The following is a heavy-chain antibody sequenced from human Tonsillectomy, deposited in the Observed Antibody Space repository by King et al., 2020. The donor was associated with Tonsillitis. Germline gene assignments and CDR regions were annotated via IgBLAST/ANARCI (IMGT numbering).Heavy chain of an antibody. CDR2: ISPTGGSK. CDR1: GYTFSSYY. V-gene: IGHV1-46*01. CDR3: ARDLTVTFNDYYGFDV. J-gene: IGHJ6*02. D-gene: IGHD4-17*01. Sequence: VQLVQSGAEVKKPGASVKVSCKASGYTFSSYYIHWVRQAPGQGLEWMGRISPTGGSKINAQKFQGRVTMTRDTSTRTVFLELSSLRSDDTAVYFCARDLTVTFNDYYGFDVWGQGTTVTV.